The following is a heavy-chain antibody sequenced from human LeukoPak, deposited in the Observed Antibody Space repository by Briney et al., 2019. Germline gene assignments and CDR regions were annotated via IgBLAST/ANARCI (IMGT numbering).Heavy chain of an antibody. J-gene: IGHJ5*02. CDR3: ARRPGYCPNGVCYKRNWFDP. D-gene: IGHD2-8*01. Sequence: SETLSLTCTVSGGSISSSSYYWGWIRQPPGKGLEWIGSIYYSGSTYYNPSLKSRVTISVDTSNNQFSLKLSSVTAADTAVYYCARRPGYCPNGVCYKRNWFDPWGQGTLVTVSS. CDR2: IYYSGST. CDR1: GGSISSSSYY. V-gene: IGHV4-39*07.